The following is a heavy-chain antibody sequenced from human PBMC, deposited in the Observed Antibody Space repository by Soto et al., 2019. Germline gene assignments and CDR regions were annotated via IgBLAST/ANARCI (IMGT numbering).Heavy chain of an antibody. Sequence: PGGSLRLSCAATGFTFSTYSMNWVRQAPGKGLEWVSYISTSGSSVYYADSVKGRFTISRDNAENSLYLQMNKLRVEDTAVYYCARVYRVVAATFGMDVWGQGTTVTVSS. J-gene: IGHJ6*02. CDR1: GFTFSTYS. V-gene: IGHV3-48*04. CDR3: ARVYRVVAATFGMDV. CDR2: ISTSGSSV. D-gene: IGHD2-15*01.